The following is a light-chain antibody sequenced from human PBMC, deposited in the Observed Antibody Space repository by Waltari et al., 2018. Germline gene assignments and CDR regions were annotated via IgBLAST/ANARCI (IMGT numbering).Light chain of an antibody. J-gene: IGKJ2*01. CDR1: QSVSSRD. CDR3: QQDYDT. Sequence: PGERVTRSCRARQSVSSRDVTWYQQKPGQAPRLLIYGASTRATSIPARFSGSGSGTDFTLTISSLQPEDFAVYYCQQDYDTFGQVTKLEI. CDR2: GAS. V-gene: IGKV3D-7*01.